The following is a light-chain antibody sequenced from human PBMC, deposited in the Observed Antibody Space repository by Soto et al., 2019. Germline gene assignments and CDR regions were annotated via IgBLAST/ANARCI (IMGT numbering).Light chain of an antibody. Sequence: QSVLSQPPSASGTPGQRVTISCSGSSSNIGSYYVYWYRQFPGTAPKLLIYRNNKRPSGVPDRFSGSRSGTAASLAITGLRSEYEADYYCVAWDDSLSASVFGTGTKLTVL. CDR3: VAWDDSLSASV. V-gene: IGLV1-47*01. J-gene: IGLJ1*01. CDR2: RNN. CDR1: SSNIGSYY.